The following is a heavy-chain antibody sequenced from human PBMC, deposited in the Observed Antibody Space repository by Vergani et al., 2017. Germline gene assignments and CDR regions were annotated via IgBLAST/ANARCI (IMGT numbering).Heavy chain of an antibody. Sequence: EVQLVESGGGLVQPGGSLKLSCAASGFTFSGSAMHWVRQASGKGLEWVGRIRSKANSYATAYAASVKGRFTISRDDSKNTAYLQMNSLKTEDTAVYYCAKALPRDGYNYGEDYYYGMDVWGQGP. CDR1: GFTFSGSA. V-gene: IGHV3-73*01. CDR2: IRSKANSYAT. CDR3: AKALPRDGYNYGEDYYYGMDV. D-gene: IGHD5-24*01. J-gene: IGHJ6*02.